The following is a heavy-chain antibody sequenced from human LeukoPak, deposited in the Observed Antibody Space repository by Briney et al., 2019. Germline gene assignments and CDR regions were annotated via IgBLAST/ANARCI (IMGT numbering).Heavy chain of an antibody. CDR2: IIPILGIA. CDR1: GGTFSSYA. D-gene: IGHD3-3*01. CDR3: ARAIFEASFDP. V-gene: IGHV1-69*04. Sequence: ASVKVSCKASGGTFSSYAISWVRQAPGQGLEWMGRIIPILGIANYAQKFQGRVTITADKSTSTAYMELSSLRSEDTAVYYCARAIFEASFDPWGQGTLVTVSS. J-gene: IGHJ5*02.